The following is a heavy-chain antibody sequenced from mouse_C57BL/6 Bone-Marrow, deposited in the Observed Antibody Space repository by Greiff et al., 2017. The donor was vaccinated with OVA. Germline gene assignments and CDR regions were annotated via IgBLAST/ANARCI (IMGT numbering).Heavy chain of an antibody. CDR1: GYTFTSYG. CDR3: AREGYYGSSDSGRYDV. Sequence: VHLVESGAELARPGASVKLSCKASGYTFTSYGIRWVKQRPGQGLEWIGEIYPRSGNTYYNEKFKGKATLTVDKSSSTAYMELRSLTSEDSAVYLCAREGYYGSSDSGRYDVWGTGTTVTV. V-gene: IGHV1-81*01. CDR2: IYPRSGNT. J-gene: IGHJ1*03. D-gene: IGHD1-1*01.